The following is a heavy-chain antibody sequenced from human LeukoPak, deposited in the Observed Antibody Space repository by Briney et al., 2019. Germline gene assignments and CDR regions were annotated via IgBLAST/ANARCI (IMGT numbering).Heavy chain of an antibody. CDR2: INPNNGDT. V-gene: IGHV1-2*02. CDR3: ARATATAVDY. D-gene: IGHD1-14*01. CDR1: GYTFTGNY. J-gene: IGHJ4*02. Sequence: GASVKVSCKASGYTFTGNYMHWVRQAPGLELEWMGWINPNNGDTNYAQQFQGRVTMTRDTSISTAYMDLSGLRPDDTAVYYCARATATAVDYWGQGTLVTVSS.